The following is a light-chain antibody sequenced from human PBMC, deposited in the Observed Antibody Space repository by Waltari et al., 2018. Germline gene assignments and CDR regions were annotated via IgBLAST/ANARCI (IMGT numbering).Light chain of an antibody. Sequence: EIVLTQSPATLSLSPGERATLSCRASQSVSSYLAWYQQKPGQAPRLLIYDASNRATGIPARFSCSGSGTDFTLTISSLEPEDFAVYYCQQRSNWPFGGGTKVEIK. V-gene: IGKV3-11*01. CDR2: DAS. CDR3: QQRSNWP. CDR1: QSVSSY. J-gene: IGKJ4*01.